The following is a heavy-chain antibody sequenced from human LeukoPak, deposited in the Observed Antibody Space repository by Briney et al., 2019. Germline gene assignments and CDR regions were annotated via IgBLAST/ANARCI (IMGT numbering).Heavy chain of an antibody. J-gene: IGHJ4*02. CDR1: GYTFTSYG. D-gene: IGHD3-10*01. Sequence: ASVKVSCKASGYTFTSYGISWVRQAPGQGLEWMGWISAYNGNTNYAQKLQGRVTMTTDTSTSTAHMELRSLRSDDTAVYYCAISLQHYGSGSYLDFDYWGQGTLVTVSS. V-gene: IGHV1-18*01. CDR2: ISAYNGNT. CDR3: AISLQHYGSGSYLDFDY.